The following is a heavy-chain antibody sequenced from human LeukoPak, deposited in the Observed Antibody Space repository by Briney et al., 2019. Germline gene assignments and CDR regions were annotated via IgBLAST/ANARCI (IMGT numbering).Heavy chain of an antibody. CDR3: TRDKKYYYDSNGMDV. J-gene: IGHJ6*02. CDR2: INNDGSRT. Sequence: GGSLRLSCAASGFTVGDNYMTWVRQAPGKGLVWVSRINNDGSRTTYADSVKGRFTISRDNAKNTVYLQMNSLRAEDTAVYFCTRDKKYYYDSNGMDVWGQGTTVTVTS. CDR1: GFTVGDNY. D-gene: IGHD3-22*01. V-gene: IGHV3-74*01.